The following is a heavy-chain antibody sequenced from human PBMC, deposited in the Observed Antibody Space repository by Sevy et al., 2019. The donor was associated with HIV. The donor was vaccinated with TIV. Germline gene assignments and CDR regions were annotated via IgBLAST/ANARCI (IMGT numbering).Heavy chain of an antibody. Sequence: GGSLRLSCAASGFTFSSYAMSWVRQAPGKGLEWVSAISGSGGSTYYADSVKGRFTISRDNSKNTLYLQMNSLRAEDTAVYSCAKDPRSRYGDYGEGSFYFDYWGQGTLVTVSS. CDR2: ISGSGGST. J-gene: IGHJ4*02. CDR1: GFTFSSYA. V-gene: IGHV3-23*01. CDR3: AKDPRSRYGDYGEGSFYFDY. D-gene: IGHD4-17*01.